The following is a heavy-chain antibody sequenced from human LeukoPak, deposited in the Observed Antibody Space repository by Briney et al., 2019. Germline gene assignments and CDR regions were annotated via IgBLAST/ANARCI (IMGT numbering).Heavy chain of an antibody. CDR3: ATGGGGDYAGY. Sequence: PSETLSLTCTVSGGSISSGGYSWNWIRQSPGAGLEWIGYIYHTGSTYYNPSLKSRVTISVDKSKTQFSLKLNSVTAADTAVYYCATGGGGDYAGYWGQGTLVTVSS. CDR1: GGSISSGGYS. J-gene: IGHJ4*02. D-gene: IGHD4-17*01. CDR2: IYHTGST. V-gene: IGHV4-30-2*06.